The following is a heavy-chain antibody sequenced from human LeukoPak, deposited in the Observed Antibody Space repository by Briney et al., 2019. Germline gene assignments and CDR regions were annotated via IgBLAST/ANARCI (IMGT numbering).Heavy chain of an antibody. J-gene: IGHJ3*02. CDR3: ARDGSPDAFDI. V-gene: IGHV3-21*01. CDR2: ISSSSSYI. D-gene: IGHD5-12*01. CDR1: GFTFSSYS. Sequence: PGGSLRLSCAASGFTFSSYSMNWVRQAPGKGLEWVSSISSSSSYIYYADSVEGRFTISRDNAKNSLYLQMNSLRAEDTAVYYCARDGSPDAFDIWGQGTMVTVSS.